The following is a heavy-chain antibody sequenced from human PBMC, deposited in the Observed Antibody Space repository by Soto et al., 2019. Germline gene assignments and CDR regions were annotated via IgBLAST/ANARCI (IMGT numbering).Heavy chain of an antibody. Sequence: SETLSLTCTVSGGSISSSSYYWGWIRQPPGKGLEWIGSIYYSGSTYYNPSLKSRVTISVDTSKNQFSLKLSSVTAADTAVYYCARQGEGKEKVYFDYWGQGTLVTVSS. CDR1: GGSISSSSYY. J-gene: IGHJ4*02. CDR3: ARQGEGKEKVYFDY. CDR2: IYYSGST. D-gene: IGHD1-26*01. V-gene: IGHV4-39*01.